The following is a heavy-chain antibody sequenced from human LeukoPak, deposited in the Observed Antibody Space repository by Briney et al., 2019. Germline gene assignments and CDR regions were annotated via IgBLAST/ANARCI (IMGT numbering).Heavy chain of an antibody. CDR3: ATFCSGGDCYSFAP. CDR1: GFTFSSFS. Sequence: GGSLRLSCAASGFTFSSFSMIWVRQAPGKGLEWVSSTSSSSAYTFYAESGKGRFTISRDNAKNSLFLQMNSLRAEDTAVYYCATFCSGGDCYSFAPWGQGTLVTVSS. V-gene: IGHV3-21*04. CDR2: TSSSSAYT. D-gene: IGHD2-15*01. J-gene: IGHJ5*02.